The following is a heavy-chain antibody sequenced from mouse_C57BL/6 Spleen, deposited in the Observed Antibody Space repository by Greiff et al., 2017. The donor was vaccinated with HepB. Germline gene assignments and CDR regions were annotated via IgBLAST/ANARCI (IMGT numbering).Heavy chain of an antibody. J-gene: IGHJ4*01. D-gene: IGHD1-1*01. CDR2: ISSGSSTI. Sequence: VQLKESGGGLVKPGGSLKLSCAASGFTFSDYGMHWVRQAPEKGLEWVAYISSGSSTIYYADTVKGRFTISRDNAKNTLFLQITSLRSEDTAMYYCANVVAKYYYAMDYWGQGTSVTVSS. V-gene: IGHV5-17*01. CDR3: ANVVAKYYYAMDY. CDR1: GFTFSDYG.